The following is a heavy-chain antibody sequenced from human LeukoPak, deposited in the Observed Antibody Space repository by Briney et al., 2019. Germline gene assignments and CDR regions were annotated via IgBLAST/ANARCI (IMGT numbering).Heavy chain of an antibody. J-gene: IGHJ3*02. Sequence: ASVKVSCKASGYTFTGYYMHWVRQAPGQGLEWMGWINPNSGGTNYAQKFQGRVTMTRDTSISTAYMELSRLRSDDTAVYYCARVAGYDFWSGPNDAFDIWGQGTMVTVSS. CDR1: GYTFTGYY. V-gene: IGHV1-2*02. CDR3: ARVAGYDFWSGPNDAFDI. D-gene: IGHD3-3*01. CDR2: INPNSGGT.